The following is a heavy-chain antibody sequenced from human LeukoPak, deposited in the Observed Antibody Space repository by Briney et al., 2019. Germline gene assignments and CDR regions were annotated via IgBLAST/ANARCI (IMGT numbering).Heavy chain of an antibody. CDR2: IIVGSGVT. Sequence: SVKVSCKASGFTSTNFAVQWVRQARGQRLEWIGWIIVGSGVTKCAQDFQERVTITRDLSTSTLYMELRSLTSEDTAVYYCAADLSNPRMGASYLDSWGQGTLVTVSS. V-gene: IGHV1-58*01. CDR3: AADLSNPRMGASYLDS. J-gene: IGHJ4*02. CDR1: GFTSTNFA. D-gene: IGHD3-16*01.